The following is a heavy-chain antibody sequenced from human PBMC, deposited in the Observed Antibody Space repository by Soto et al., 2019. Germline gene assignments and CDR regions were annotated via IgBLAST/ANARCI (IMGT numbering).Heavy chain of an antibody. CDR2: ISSSSRYI. CDR3: GGGYSGYDLNY. V-gene: IGHV3-21*01. Sequence: EVQLVESGGDLVKPGGSLRLSCAASGFTFSTHSMNWVRQAPGKGLEWVSSISSSSRYIYYADSVKGRFTISRDNAKNSLYLQMNSLRVEDTAVYYCGGGYSGYDLNYWGQGTLVTVSS. D-gene: IGHD5-12*01. CDR1: GFTFSTHS. J-gene: IGHJ4*02.